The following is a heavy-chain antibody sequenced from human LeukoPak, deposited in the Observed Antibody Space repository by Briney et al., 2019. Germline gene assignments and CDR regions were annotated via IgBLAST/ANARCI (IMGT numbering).Heavy chain of an antibody. D-gene: IGHD6-13*01. CDR2: IYYSGST. CDR3: ARRFSAAAGIGY. J-gene: IGHJ4*02. CDR1: GGSISSSSYY. Sequence: SETLSLTCTVSGGSISSSSYYWGWIRQPPGKGLEWIGSIYYSGSTYYNPSLKSRVTISVDTSKNQFSLKLSSATAADTAVYYCARRFSAAAGIGYWGQGTLVTVSS. V-gene: IGHV4-39*01.